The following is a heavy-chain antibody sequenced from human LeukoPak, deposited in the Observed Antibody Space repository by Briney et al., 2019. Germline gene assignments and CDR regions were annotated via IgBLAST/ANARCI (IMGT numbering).Heavy chain of an antibody. CDR2: IHPHGSEE. D-gene: IGHD2-21*02. CDR1: GFTFSRFW. Sequence: GGSLRLSCAASGFTFSRFWMTWVRQAPREGLEWVANIHPHGSEEYYVDSVKGRFTISRDNAKNSLYLQMDRLRAEDTAVYYCIILTLVTAPRHYMDVWGKGTTVTVSS. CDR3: IILTLVTAPRHYMDV. J-gene: IGHJ6*03. V-gene: IGHV3-7*01.